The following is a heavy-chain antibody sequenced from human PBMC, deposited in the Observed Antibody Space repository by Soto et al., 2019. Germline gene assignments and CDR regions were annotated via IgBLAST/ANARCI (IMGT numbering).Heavy chain of an antibody. CDR1: GYXFTSYW. J-gene: IGHJ6*02. CDR2: IDPSDSYT. CDR3: ARRSSGWNYYGMDV. Sequence: EXLKISCKCSGYXFTSYWISWVRHMPGKGLEWMGRIDPSDSYTNYSPSFQGHVTISADKSISTAYLQWSSLKASDTAMYYCARRSSGWNYYGMDVWGQGTTGTVSS. V-gene: IGHV5-10-1*01. D-gene: IGHD6-19*01.